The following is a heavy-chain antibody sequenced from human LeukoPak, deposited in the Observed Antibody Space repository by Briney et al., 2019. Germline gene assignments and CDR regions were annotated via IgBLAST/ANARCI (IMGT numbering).Heavy chain of an antibody. CDR2: IDHTGST. Sequence: PSETLSLTCTVSGDSISSSSYYWSWIRQPPGKGLEWIGYIDHTGSTNYNPSLNSRVTISRDTSKNHFSLELSSVTAADTAVYFCARGRVSSSSWHSTYYYYFYMDVWGKGTTVTVSS. CDR3: ARGRVSSSSWHSTYYYYFYMDV. D-gene: IGHD6-13*01. V-gene: IGHV4-61*03. J-gene: IGHJ6*03. CDR1: GDSISSSSYY.